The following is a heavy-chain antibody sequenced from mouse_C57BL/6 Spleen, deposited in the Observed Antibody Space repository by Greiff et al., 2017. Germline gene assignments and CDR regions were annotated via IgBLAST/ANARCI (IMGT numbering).Heavy chain of an antibody. CDR2: INPNNGGT. CDR3: ARSQLRLQGYYFDY. D-gene: IGHD3-2*02. V-gene: IGHV1-18*01. J-gene: IGHJ2*01. Sequence: VQLQQSGPELVKPGASVKIPCKASGYTFTDYNMDWVKQSHGKSLEWIGDINPNNGGTIYNQKFKGKATLTVDKSSSTAYMELRSLTSEDTAVYYCARSQLRLQGYYFDYWGQGTTLTVSS. CDR1: GYTFTDYN.